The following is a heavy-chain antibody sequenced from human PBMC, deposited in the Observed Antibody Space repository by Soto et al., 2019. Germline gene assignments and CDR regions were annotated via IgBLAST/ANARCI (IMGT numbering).Heavy chain of an antibody. Sequence: EVQLLESGGGLVQPGESLRLSCAASGFIFHAYAMTWVRQATGKGPEWVSAIGGSGGNTYYAASVKGRFTISRDNSKDTVNLEMNRLRVDDTAVYFCARVASDYINSVDHWGQGILVTVSS. CDR3: ARVASDYINSVDH. D-gene: IGHD4-4*01. V-gene: IGHV3-23*01. CDR2: IGGSGGNT. J-gene: IGHJ4*02. CDR1: GFIFHAYA.